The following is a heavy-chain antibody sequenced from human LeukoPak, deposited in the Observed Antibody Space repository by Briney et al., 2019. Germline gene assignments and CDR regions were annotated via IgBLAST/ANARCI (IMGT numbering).Heavy chain of an antibody. CDR1: GGSISSYY. CDR2: IYYSGST. J-gene: IGHJ4*02. CDR3: ARGLDLTAGEYYFDY. D-gene: IGHD7-27*01. V-gene: IGHV4-59*01. Sequence: SEALSLTCTVSGGSISSYYWSWIRQPPGKGLEWIGYIYYSGSTNYNPSLKSRVTISVDTSKNQFSLKLSSVTAADTAVYYCARGLDLTAGEYYFDYWGQGTLVTVSS.